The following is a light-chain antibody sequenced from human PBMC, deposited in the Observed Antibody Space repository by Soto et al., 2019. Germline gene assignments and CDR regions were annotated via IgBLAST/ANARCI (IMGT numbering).Light chain of an antibody. CDR3: QQYTGPPTT. J-gene: IGKJ5*01. CDR2: GAS. V-gene: IGKV3-20*01. CDR1: RTVSSNY. Sequence: ELILTQSQDTLSLSPVEISTLSFMSSRTVSSNYLAWCQQRPGQAPRLLIYGASTRAAGIPDRFSGSGSGTDFTITITRLEPEDSAVYFCQQYTGPPTTFGKGKQLEIK.